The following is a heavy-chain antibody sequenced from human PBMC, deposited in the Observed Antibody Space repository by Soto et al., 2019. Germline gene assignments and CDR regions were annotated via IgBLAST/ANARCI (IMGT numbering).Heavy chain of an antibody. D-gene: IGHD7-27*01. Sequence: QVQLVESGGGVVQPGRSLRLSCEASGFTFSPYGMHWVRQAPGKGLEWVAVISFDGRNKYNADSVKGRFTISRDNSKNTLYLQVNSLRAEDTAVYYCASEESLGLDYWGQGTLVTVSS. CDR1: GFTFSPYG. CDR3: ASEESLGLDY. J-gene: IGHJ4*02. CDR2: ISFDGRNK. V-gene: IGHV3-30*03.